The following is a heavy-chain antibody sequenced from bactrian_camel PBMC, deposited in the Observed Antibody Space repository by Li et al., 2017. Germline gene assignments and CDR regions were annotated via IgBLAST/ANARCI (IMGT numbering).Heavy chain of an antibody. D-gene: IGHD3*01. J-gene: IGHJ6*01. Sequence: HVQLVESGGGSVQAGESLRLSCTASGFTFDSSTWGWYRETPAKECGLVSTISGDGTTYYADSVKGRFTISVDHVKKTSYLQMNNLKPEDSGTYYCAAAPSPYDCYSKSGPSLLDTFGYWGQGTQVTVS. CDR1: GFTFDSST. CDR2: ISGDGTT. CDR3: AAAPSPYDCYSKSGPSLLDTFGY. V-gene: IGHV3S55*01.